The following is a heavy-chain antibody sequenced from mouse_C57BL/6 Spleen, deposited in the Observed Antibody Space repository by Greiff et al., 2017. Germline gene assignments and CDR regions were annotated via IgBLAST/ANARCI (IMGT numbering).Heavy chain of an antibody. J-gene: IGHJ3*01. V-gene: IGHV5-4*01. CDR3: ARLLYDYDVGWFAY. CDR2: ISDGGSYT. D-gene: IGHD2-4*01. CDR1: GFTFSSYA. Sequence: EVQGVESGGGLVKPGGSLKLSCAASGFTFSSYAMSWVRQTPEKRLEWVATISDGGSYTYYPDNVKGRFTISRDNAKNNLYLQMSHLKSEDTAMYYCARLLYDYDVGWFAYWGQGTLVTVSA.